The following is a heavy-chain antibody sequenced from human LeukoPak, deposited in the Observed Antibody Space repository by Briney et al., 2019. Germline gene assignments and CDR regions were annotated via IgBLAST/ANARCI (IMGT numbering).Heavy chain of an antibody. Sequence: ASVKVSCKASGYTFTGYYMHWVRQAPAQGLEWMGWINPNSGGTNYAQNFQGRVTMTRDTSISTAYMELSRLRSDDTAVYYCARGYGGYDSSGYGVYWGQGTLVTVSS. CDR3: ARGYGGYDSSGYGVY. J-gene: IGHJ4*02. D-gene: IGHD3-22*01. CDR1: GYTFTGYY. CDR2: INPNSGGT. V-gene: IGHV1-2*02.